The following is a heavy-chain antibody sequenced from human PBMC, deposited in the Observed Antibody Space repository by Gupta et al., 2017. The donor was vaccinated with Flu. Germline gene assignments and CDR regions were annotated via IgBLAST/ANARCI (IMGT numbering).Heavy chain of an antibody. CDR3: ARPGYWSGYSYGYGGLGFGMDV. Sequence: QVQLVQSGAEVKKPGSSVKVSCKASGGTFSSYAISWVRQAPGQGLEWMGGIIPIFGTANYAQKFQGRVTITADKSTSTAYMELSSLRSEDTAVYYCARPGYWSGYSYGYGGLGFGMDVWGQGTTVTVSS. J-gene: IGHJ6*02. CDR1: GGTFSSYA. V-gene: IGHV1-69*06. D-gene: IGHD5-18*01. CDR2: IIPIFGTA.